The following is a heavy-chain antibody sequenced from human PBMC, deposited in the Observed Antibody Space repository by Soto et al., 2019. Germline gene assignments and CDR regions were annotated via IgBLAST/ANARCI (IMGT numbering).Heavy chain of an antibody. J-gene: IGHJ6*02. CDR2: ISYDGSNN. D-gene: IGHD3-10*01. V-gene: IGHV3-30-3*01. CDR1: GFTFSRHD. Sequence: PGGTMRLSCAPSGFTFSRHDLHWDRQDPGNGMELVARISYDGSNNYNADSVKGRFTISRDNSKNALYLQMNSLRADDTAVYYWARDRTAGSGSYCYDSMDVWSQWTTDTVSS. CDR3: ARDRTAGSGSYCYDSMDV.